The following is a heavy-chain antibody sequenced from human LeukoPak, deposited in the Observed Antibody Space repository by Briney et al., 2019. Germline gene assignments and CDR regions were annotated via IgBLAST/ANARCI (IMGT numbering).Heavy chain of an antibody. CDR3: ARVAKGVVTGGVTWFDP. V-gene: IGHV4-34*01. CDR1: GGSFSGYY. J-gene: IGHJ5*02. D-gene: IGHD3-16*01. Sequence: SETLSLTCAVYGGSFSGYYWSWIRQPPGKGLEWIGEINHSGSTNYNPSLKSRVTIPVDTSKNQFSLKLSSVTAADTAVYYCARVAKGVVTGGVTWFDPWGQGTLVTVSS. CDR2: INHSGST.